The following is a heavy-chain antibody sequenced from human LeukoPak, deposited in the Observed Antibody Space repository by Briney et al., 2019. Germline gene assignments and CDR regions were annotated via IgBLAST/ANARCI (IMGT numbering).Heavy chain of an antibody. CDR2: INHSENT. D-gene: IGHD3-9*01. Sequence: SETLSLTCAVYGGSFSGYYWSWIRQPPGKGLEWIGEINHSENTNYTPSLKSRVTISVDTSKNQFSLKLSSVTAADTAVYYCASRSDILTGYYRVTFDYWGQGTLVTVSS. V-gene: IGHV4-34*01. CDR3: ASRSDILTGYYRVTFDY. J-gene: IGHJ4*02. CDR1: GGSFSGYY.